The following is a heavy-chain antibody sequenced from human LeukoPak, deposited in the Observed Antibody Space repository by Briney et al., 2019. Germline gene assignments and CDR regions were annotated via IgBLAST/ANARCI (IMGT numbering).Heavy chain of an antibody. D-gene: IGHD2-2*01. CDR1: GVSVSGGRYY. CDR3: ATPYCSSRRCLDVFNM. V-gene: IGHV4-31*03. J-gene: IGHJ3*02. CDR2: KYYSGSA. Sequence: SQTLSLTCNVSGVSVSGGRYYWTWIRHHPTRGLEWIGYKYYSGSAKYNPSLKSRLTISIDTAKNQFSLQLSSVTAADTATYYCATPYCSSRRCLDVFNMWGQGTRVTVSS.